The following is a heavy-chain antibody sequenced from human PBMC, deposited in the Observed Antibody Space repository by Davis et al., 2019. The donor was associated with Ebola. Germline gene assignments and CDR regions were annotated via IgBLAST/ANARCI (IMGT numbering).Heavy chain of an antibody. Sequence: GESLKISCAASGFTFDDYTMHWVRQAPGKGLEWVSLISWDGGSTYYADSVKGRFTISRDNSKNSLYLQMNSLRTEDTAVYYCARGARRPYYFDYWGQGTLVTVSS. J-gene: IGHJ4*02. V-gene: IGHV3-43*01. CDR3: ARGARRPYYFDY. CDR2: ISWDGGST. CDR1: GFTFDDYT.